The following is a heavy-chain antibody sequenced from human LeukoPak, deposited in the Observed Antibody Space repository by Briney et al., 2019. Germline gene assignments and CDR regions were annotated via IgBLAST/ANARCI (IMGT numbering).Heavy chain of an antibody. V-gene: IGHV4-4*07. CDR2: IQITGST. Sequence: PSETLFLTCTVYGDSISSYYWSWIRQPAGKRLEWIGRIQITGSTNYNPSLRSRVTMSVDTSKNQFSLKLSSVTAADTAVYYCARVGGGVGWYFDLWGPGTLVTVSS. J-gene: IGHJ2*01. CDR3: ARVGGGVGWYFDL. D-gene: IGHD2-8*02. CDR1: GDSISSYY.